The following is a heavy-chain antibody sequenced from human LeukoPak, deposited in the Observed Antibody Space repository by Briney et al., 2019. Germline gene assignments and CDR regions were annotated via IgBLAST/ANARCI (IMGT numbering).Heavy chain of an antibody. CDR3: ARDFSRYEYYFDY. J-gene: IGHJ4*02. V-gene: IGHV1-2*02. Sequence: ASVKVSCKASGYTFTGYYMHWVRQAPGQGLEWMGWINPNSGGTNYAQKFQGRVTMTRDTSISTAYMELSRLRSDDTAVYYCARDFSRYEYYFDYWGQGTLVTVSS. D-gene: IGHD2-15*01. CDR2: INPNSGGT. CDR1: GYTFTGYY.